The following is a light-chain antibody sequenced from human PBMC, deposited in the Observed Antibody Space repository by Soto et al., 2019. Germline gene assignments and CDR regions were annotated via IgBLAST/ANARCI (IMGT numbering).Light chain of an antibody. CDR3: SSYTSSSTWV. Sequence: QSALTQPASVSGSPGQSITISCTGTSSDVGGYNYVPWYQQHPGKAPKVMIYEVSNRPSGVSNRFSASKSGKTASLTISGLQAEDEADYYCSSYTSSSTWVFGGGTKVTVL. CDR2: EVS. V-gene: IGLV2-14*01. CDR1: SSDVGGYNY. J-gene: IGLJ3*02.